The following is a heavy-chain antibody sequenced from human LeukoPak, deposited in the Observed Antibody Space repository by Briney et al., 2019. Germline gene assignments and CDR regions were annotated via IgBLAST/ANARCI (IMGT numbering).Heavy chain of an antibody. CDR3: AREGYSGYDFDY. CDR1: GGSFSGYY. Sequence: SETLSLTCAVYGGSFSGYYWSWIRQPPGRGLEWIGEINHSGSTNYNPSLKSRVTISVDTSKNQFSLKLSSVTAADTAVYYCAREGYSGYDFDYWGQGTLVTVSS. D-gene: IGHD5-12*01. CDR2: INHSGST. J-gene: IGHJ4*02. V-gene: IGHV4-34*01.